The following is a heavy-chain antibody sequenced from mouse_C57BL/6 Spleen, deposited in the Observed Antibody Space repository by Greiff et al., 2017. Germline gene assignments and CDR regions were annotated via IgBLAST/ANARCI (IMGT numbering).Heavy chain of an antibody. CDR2: INPSNGGT. J-gene: IGHJ4*01. CDR1: GYTFTSYW. Sequence: QVQLKESGTELVKPGASVKLSCKASGYTFTSYWMHWVKQRPGQGLEWIGNINPSNGGTNYNEKFKSKATLTVDKSSSTAYMQLSSLTSEDSAVYYCARNGRDYYAMDYWGQGTSVTVSS. CDR3: ARNGRDYYAMDY. V-gene: IGHV1-53*01.